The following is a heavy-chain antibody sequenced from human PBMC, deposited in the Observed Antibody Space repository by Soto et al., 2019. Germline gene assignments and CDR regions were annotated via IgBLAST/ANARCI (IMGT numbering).Heavy chain of an antibody. Sequence: QVQLVQSGAEVKKPESSVKVSCKASGGTFSSYTISWVRQAPGQGREWMGGIIPIFGTANYAQKFQGRVTITADESTSTAYLELSSLRSEDTAVYYCARRSETWTYDSSGLYNWFDPWGQGTLVTVSS. CDR3: ARRSETWTYDSSGLYNWFDP. CDR2: IIPIFGTA. V-gene: IGHV1-69*12. J-gene: IGHJ5*02. CDR1: GGTFSSYT. D-gene: IGHD3-22*01.